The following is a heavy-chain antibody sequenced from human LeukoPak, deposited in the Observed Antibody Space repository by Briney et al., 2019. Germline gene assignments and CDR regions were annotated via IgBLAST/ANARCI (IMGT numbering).Heavy chain of an antibody. CDR2: ISSINSYI. Sequence: GGSLRLSCVPSGFSPTSYSTNWVRHAPEEGLEWVSSISSINSYIYYADSVKGGFSISRDNATRSLYLQMYSLRAEDTAVCNSARDLVLVDGRGGSCNPVTWGEGALGSVSS. V-gene: IGHV3-21*01. J-gene: IGHJ5*02. D-gene: IGHD2-15*01. CDR3: ARDLVLVDGRGGSCNPVT. CDR1: GFSPTSYS.